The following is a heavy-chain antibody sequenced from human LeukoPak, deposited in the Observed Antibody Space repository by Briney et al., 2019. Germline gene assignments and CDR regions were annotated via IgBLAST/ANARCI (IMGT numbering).Heavy chain of an antibody. CDR3: ARSDDSSGYYYRSVVSGAFDI. D-gene: IGHD3-22*01. J-gene: IGHJ3*02. CDR2: ISSSGYTI. Sequence: GGSLRLSCAASGFIFSDYYMSWIRQAPGKGLEWVSYISSSGYTIYYADSVKGRFTISRDNAKNSLYLQMNSLRDEDTSVYYCARSDDSSGYYYRSVVSGAFDIWGQGTMVTVSS. CDR1: GFIFSDYY. V-gene: IGHV3-11*04.